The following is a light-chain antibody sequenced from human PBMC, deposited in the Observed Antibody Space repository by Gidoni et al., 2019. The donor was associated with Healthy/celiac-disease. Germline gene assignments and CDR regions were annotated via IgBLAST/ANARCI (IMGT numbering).Light chain of an antibody. CDR3: QQYDNRPSFT. J-gene: IGKJ3*01. CDR2: DAS. V-gene: IGKV1-33*01. CDR1: QDISNY. Sequence: DIQMTQSPSSLSASVGDRVTITCPASQDISNYLNWYQQKPGKAPKLLIYDASNLETGVPSRFSGSGSGTDFTFTIIILQPEDIATYYCQQYDNRPSFTCGPGTKVDIK.